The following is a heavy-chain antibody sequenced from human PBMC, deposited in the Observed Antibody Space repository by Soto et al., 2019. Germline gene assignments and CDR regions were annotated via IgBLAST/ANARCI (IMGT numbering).Heavy chain of an antibody. Sequence: SETLSLTCTVSGYSISSGLYWGWIRQPPGKGLEWIASFYHGESTFFNPSLKSRVSISEDTSKNQFSLKLRSVTAADTAVFYCARGTSTPFWYFDFWGRGPLVTVYS. J-gene: IGHJ2*01. CDR1: GYSISSGLY. V-gene: IGHV4-38-2*02. D-gene: IGHD4-4*01. CDR3: ARGTSTPFWYFDF. CDR2: FYHGEST.